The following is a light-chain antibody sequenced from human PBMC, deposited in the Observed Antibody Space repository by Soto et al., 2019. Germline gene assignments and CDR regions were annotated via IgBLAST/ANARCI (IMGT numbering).Light chain of an antibody. CDR2: EVS. V-gene: IGLV2-23*02. CDR3: CSYAGSSTLV. CDR1: SSDVGSYNL. Sequence: SVLPQPASVSGSPGQSITISCTGTSSDVGSYNLVSWYQQHPGKAPKLMIYEVSKRPSGVSNRFSGSKSGNTASLTISGLQAEDEADYYCCSYAGSSTLVFGTGTKVTVL. J-gene: IGLJ1*01.